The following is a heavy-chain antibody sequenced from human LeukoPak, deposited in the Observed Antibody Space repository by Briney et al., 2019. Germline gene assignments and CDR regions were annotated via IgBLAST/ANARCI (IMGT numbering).Heavy chain of an antibody. D-gene: IGHD3-16*01. CDR3: ARARSRGSFDY. V-gene: IGHV1-46*01. J-gene: IGHJ4*02. CDR1: GYTFTSYY. Sequence: ASVKVSCNASGYTFTSYYMHWVRQAPGQGLEWMGIINPSGGSTSYAQKFQGRVTMTRDMSTSTVYMELSSLRSEDTAVYYCARARSRGSFDYWGQGTLVTVSS. CDR2: INPSGGST.